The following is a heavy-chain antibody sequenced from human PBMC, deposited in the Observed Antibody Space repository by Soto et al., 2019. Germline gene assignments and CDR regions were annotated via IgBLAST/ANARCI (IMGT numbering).Heavy chain of an antibody. V-gene: IGHV3-11*06. D-gene: IGHD3-3*01. CDR1: GFTFSDYY. J-gene: IGHJ6*02. CDR3: ARDGLSAGIYYYYYYGMDV. CDR2: ISSSSSYT. Sequence: GGSLRLSCAASGFTFSDYYMSWIRQAPGKGLEWVSYISSSSSYTNYADSVKGRFTISRDNAKNSLYLQMNSLRAEDTAVYYCARDGLSAGIYYYYYYGMDVWGQGTTVTVSS.